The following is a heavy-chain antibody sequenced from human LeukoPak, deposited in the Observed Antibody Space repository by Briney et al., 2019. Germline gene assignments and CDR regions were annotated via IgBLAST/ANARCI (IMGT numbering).Heavy chain of an antibody. Sequence: GGSLRLSCAASGFTFSSYEMNWVRQAPGKGLEWVSYISSSGFTTYYADSVKGRFTISRDNAKNSLYLQMNSLRAEDTAVYYCARAEGSGWFFAFDIWGQGTMVTVSS. CDR2: ISSSGFTT. CDR1: GFTFSSYE. D-gene: IGHD6-19*01. V-gene: IGHV3-48*03. CDR3: ARAEGSGWFFAFDI. J-gene: IGHJ3*02.